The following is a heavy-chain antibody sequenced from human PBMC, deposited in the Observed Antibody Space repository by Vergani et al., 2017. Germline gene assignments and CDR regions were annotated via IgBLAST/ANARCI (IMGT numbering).Heavy chain of an antibody. CDR3: ARDLSGVAVEFEYYYGMDV. J-gene: IGHJ6*02. CDR2: IYSGGST. CDR1: GFTVSSNY. D-gene: IGHD6-19*01. V-gene: IGHV3-53*01. Sequence: EVQLVESGGGLIQPGGSLRLSCAASGFTVSSNYMSWVRQAPGKGLEWVSVIYSGGSTYYADSVKGRFTISRDNAKNSLYLQMNSLRAEDTAVYYCARDLSGVAVEFEYYYGMDVWGQGTTVTVSS.